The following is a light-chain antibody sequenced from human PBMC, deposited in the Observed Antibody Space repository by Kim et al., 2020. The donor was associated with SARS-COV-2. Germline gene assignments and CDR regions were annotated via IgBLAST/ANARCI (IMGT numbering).Light chain of an antibody. V-gene: IGKV1-13*02. J-gene: IGKJ5*01. CDR3: QRFNSYPT. CDR1: EGISRA. CDR2: DGS. Sequence: SASEGDRVTITCRATEGISRALAWYQQKPGRAPKLLISDGSSLESGFPSRFSGSGSGTDFTLTISNLQPEDFATYYCQRFNSYPTFGQGTRLEIK.